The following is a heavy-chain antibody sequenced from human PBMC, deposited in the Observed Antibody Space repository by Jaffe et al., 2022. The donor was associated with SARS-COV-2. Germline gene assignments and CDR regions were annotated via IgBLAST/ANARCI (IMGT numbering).Heavy chain of an antibody. Sequence: QLQLQESGPGLVKPSETLSLTCTVSGGSISSSSYYWGWIRQPPGKGLEWIGSIYYSGSTYYNPSLKSRVTISVDTSKNQFSLKLSSVTAADTAVYYCAIGLVGATIDYWGQGTLVTVSS. D-gene: IGHD1-26*01. J-gene: IGHJ4*02. CDR2: IYYSGST. CDR3: AIGLVGATIDY. V-gene: IGHV4-39*01. CDR1: GGSISSSSYY.